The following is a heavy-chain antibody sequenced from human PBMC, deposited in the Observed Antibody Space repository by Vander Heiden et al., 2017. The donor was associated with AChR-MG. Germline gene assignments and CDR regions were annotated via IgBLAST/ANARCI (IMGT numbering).Heavy chain of an antibody. J-gene: IGHJ6*02. CDR1: GFTFSSYD. CDR3: ARGDYYGMDV. CDR2: IGPAGDT. Sequence: EVQLVESGGGLVQPGGSLSLSCAASGFTFSSYDMHWVRQATGKGLGWVSAIGPAGDTYYPGSVKGRFTISRENAKNSLYLQMNSLRAGDTAVYYCARGDYYGMDVWVQGTTVTVSS. V-gene: IGHV3-13*01.